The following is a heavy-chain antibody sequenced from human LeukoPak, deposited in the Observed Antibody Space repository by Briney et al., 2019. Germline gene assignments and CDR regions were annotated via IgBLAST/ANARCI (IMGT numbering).Heavy chain of an antibody. CDR1: GYTFSNYG. J-gene: IGHJ5*02. Sequence: GASVKVSCKASGYTFSNYGINWVRQAPGQGLEWMGWINTYNGKTNYAQKFRGRVTMTTDTSTSTAYMELRSLKSDDTAVYYCARDRVIDSRWGFDPWGQGTLVTVSS. CDR2: INTYNGKT. V-gene: IGHV1-18*04. CDR3: ARDRVIDSRWGFDP. D-gene: IGHD2-21*01.